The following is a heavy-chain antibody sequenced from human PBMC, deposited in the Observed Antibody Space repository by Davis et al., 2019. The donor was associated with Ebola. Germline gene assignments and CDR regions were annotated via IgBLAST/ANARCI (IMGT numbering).Heavy chain of an antibody. J-gene: IGHJ5*02. CDR3: ARGYYDFWSGSSWFDP. D-gene: IGHD3-3*01. Sequence: PSETLSLTCAVYGGSFSGYYWSWIRQPPGKGLEWIGEINHSGSTNYNPSLKSRVTISVDTSKNQFSLKLSSVAAADTAVYYCARGYYDFWSGSSWFDPWGQGTLVTVSS. CDR2: INHSGST. V-gene: IGHV4-34*01. CDR1: GGSFSGYY.